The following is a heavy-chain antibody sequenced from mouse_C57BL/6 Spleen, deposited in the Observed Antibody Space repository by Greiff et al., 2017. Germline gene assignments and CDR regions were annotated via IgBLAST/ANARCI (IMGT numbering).Heavy chain of an antibody. J-gene: IGHJ4*01. CDR2: IYPSDSET. Sequence: QVHVKQPGAELVRPGSSVKLSCKASGYTFTSYWMDWVKQRPGQGLEWIGNIYPSDSETHYNQKFKDKATLTVDKSSSTAYMQLSSLTSEDSAVYYCARGDEGMDYWGQGTSVTVSS. CDR3: ARGDEGMDY. V-gene: IGHV1-61*01. CDR1: GYTFTSYW.